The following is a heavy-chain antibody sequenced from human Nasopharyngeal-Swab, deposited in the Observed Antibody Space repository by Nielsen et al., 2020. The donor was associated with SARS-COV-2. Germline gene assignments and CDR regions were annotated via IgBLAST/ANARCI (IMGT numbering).Heavy chain of an antibody. J-gene: IGHJ4*02. CDR3: ANEEVPNDY. CDR1: GFSFRDHA. CDR2: ISIRGVTT. Sequence: GSLKISCEVSGFSFRDHAMSWVRQAPGKGLEWVSGISIRGVTTYYADSVKGRFTISRDNSKNTVYLDMNSLRAEDTAVYYCANEEVPNDYWGQGTLVTVSS. V-gene: IGHV3-23*01.